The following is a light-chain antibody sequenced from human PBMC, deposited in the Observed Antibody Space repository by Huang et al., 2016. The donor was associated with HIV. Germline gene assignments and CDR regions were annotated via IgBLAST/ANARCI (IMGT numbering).Light chain of an antibody. CDR3: QQSNTLYT. Sequence: DIQMTQSPSTLSASVGDRVTITCRASQSISNWLAWYQQKPGKAPKLLLYKASTLESGVPSRFSGSGSETEFTLTISSLQPDDFATYYCQQSNTLYTFGQGTKLEIK. CDR1: QSISNW. CDR2: KAS. J-gene: IGKJ2*01. V-gene: IGKV1-5*03.